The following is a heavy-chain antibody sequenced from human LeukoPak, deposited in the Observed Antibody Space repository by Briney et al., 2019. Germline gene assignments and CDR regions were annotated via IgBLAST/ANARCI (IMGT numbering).Heavy chain of an antibody. CDR2: IYYSGST. D-gene: IGHD3-3*01. CDR1: GGSISSYY. V-gene: IGHV4-59*08. J-gene: IGHJ3*02. CDR3: ARHGVMRSGYYLSSVASSGNDAFDI. Sequence: PSETLSLTCTVSGGSISSYYWSWIRQPPGKGLEWIGYIYYSGSTNYNPSLKSRVTISVDTSKNQFSLKLSSVTAADTAVYYCARHGVMRSGYYLSSVASSGNDAFDIWGQGTMVTVSS.